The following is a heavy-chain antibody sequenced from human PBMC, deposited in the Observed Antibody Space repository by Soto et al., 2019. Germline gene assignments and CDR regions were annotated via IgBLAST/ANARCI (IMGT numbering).Heavy chain of an antibody. Sequence: PSETLSLTCTVSGVSVSTGGYFWTWIRQHPGKGLEWFGNIYNSGMTYYNPSLRCRVCISLDPSESQFTLKLYSVTAADTAVYYCARDSSGPGYSYGKFDYWGQGALVTVSS. CDR2: IYNSGMT. D-gene: IGHD5-18*01. CDR3: ARDSSGPGYSYGKFDY. J-gene: IGHJ4*02. CDR1: GVSVSTGGYF. V-gene: IGHV4-31*03.